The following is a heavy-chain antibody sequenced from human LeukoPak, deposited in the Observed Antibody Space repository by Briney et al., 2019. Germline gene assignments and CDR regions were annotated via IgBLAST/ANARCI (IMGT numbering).Heavy chain of an antibody. J-gene: IGHJ6*02. D-gene: IGHD3-10*01. CDR1: EFTFSNYW. Sequence: GGSLRLSCAASEFTFSNYWMSWVRLAPGKGMEWVSYISSSGSTIYYADSVKGRFTISRDNAKNSLYLKMNSLRAEDTAVYYCARDSDKSLWFGELIHYYGMDVWGQGTTVTVSS. V-gene: IGHV3-48*03. CDR2: ISSSGSTI. CDR3: ARDSDKSLWFGELIHYYGMDV.